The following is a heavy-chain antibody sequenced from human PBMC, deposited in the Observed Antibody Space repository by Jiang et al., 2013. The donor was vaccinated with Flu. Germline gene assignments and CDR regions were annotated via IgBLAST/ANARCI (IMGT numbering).Heavy chain of an antibody. Sequence: IGWVRQMPGKGLEWMGIIYPGDSDTRYSPSFQGQVTISADKSISTAYLQWSSLKASDTAMYYCASRGDGYNYLDAFDIWGQGTMVTVSS. CDR2: IYPGDSDT. V-gene: IGHV5-51*01. J-gene: IGHJ3*02. D-gene: IGHD5-24*01. CDR3: ASRGDGYNYLDAFDI.